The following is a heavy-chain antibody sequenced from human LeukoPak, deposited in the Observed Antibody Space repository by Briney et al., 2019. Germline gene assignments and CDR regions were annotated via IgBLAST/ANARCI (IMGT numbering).Heavy chain of an antibody. CDR3: ARVGDYGADY. D-gene: IGHD4-17*01. CDR2: ISYSGSS. V-gene: IGHV4-61*03. J-gene: IGHJ4*02. Sequence: SETLSLTCNVSGGSISSGSYCWSWIRQPPGKGLEWIGYISYSGSSNFNPSLKSRVTISMDTSKNRFSLRLTSVTAADTAAYYCARVGDYGADYWGQGALVTVSS. CDR1: GGSISSGSYC.